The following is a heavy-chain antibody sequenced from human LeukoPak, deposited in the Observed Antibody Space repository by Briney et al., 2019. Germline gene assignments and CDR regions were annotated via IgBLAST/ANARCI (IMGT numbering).Heavy chain of an antibody. V-gene: IGHV3-23*01. D-gene: IGHD6-13*01. J-gene: IGHJ4*02. CDR1: GXTFSSYD. CDR2: IRSDGGST. CDR3: ATLASGYSSPFDY. Sequence: GGSLRLSCAASGXTFSSYDMSWVRQAPGKGLEWVSFIRSDGGSTLYADSVKGRFTISRDNSKSTLYAEMTSLRAEDTAVYYCATLASGYSSPFDYWGQGTLVTVSS.